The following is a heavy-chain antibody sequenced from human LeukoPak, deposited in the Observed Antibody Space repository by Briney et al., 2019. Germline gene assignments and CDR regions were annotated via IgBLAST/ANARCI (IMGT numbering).Heavy chain of an antibody. V-gene: IGHV1-2*02. CDR2: INPNSGGT. CDR3: ARWAFTFGGDLGY. J-gene: IGHJ4*02. CDR1: GYTFTGYY. Sequence: ASVKVSCKASGYTFTGYYMHWVRQAPGQGLEWMGWINPNSGGTNYAQKFQGRVTMTRDTSISTAYMELSRLRSDDTAVYYCARWAFTFGGDLGYWGQGTLVTVSS. D-gene: IGHD3-16*01.